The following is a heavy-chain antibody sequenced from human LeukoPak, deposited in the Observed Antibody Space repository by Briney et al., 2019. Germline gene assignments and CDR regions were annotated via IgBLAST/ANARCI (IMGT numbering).Heavy chain of an antibody. CDR1: GFIVSSDW. D-gene: IGHD1-26*01. Sequence: GGSLRLSCAASGFIVSSDWMYWVRHAPGKGPVWVSRINPDGTYIGYADSVKGRFIISRDDAKNTVYLQMNSLRADDTALYYCSRDLGLWGQGTLVTVSS. V-gene: IGHV3-74*01. CDR2: INPDGTYI. J-gene: IGHJ4*02. CDR3: SRDLGL.